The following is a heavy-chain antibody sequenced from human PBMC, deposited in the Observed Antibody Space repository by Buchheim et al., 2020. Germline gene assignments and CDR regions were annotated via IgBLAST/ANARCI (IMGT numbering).Heavy chain of an antibody. V-gene: IGHV3-23*04. CDR3: AKDRHYYDSSGYYYVEFDY. J-gene: IGHJ4*02. Sequence: EVQLVESGGGLVRPGGSLRLSCAASGFTFSSYAMSWVRQAPGTGLKWVSAISGSGGSTYYADSVKGRFTISRENSKNTLYLQMNSLRAEDTAVYYCAKDRHYYDSSGYYYVEFDYWGQGTL. D-gene: IGHD3-22*01. CDR2: ISGSGGST. CDR1: GFTFSSYA.